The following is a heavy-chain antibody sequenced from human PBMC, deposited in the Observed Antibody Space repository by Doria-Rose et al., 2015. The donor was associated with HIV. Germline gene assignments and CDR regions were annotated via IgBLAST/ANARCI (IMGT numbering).Heavy chain of an antibody. CDR3: ARIKSSRWYHKYYFDS. V-gene: IGHV2-26*01. J-gene: IGHJ4*02. CDR2: IFSYDER. Sequence: SGPVLVKPTETLTLTCTVSGVSLSSPGMGVSWIRQPPVKALEWLANIFSYDERSYKTSLKSRLTISRGTSKSQVVLTMTDMDPVDTATYYCARIKSSRWYHKYYFDSWGQGTLVIVSA. D-gene: IGHD6-13*01. CDR1: GVSLSSPGMG.